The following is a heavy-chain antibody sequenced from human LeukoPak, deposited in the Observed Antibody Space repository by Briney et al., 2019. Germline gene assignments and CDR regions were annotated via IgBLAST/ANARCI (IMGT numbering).Heavy chain of an antibody. D-gene: IGHD2-2*01. CDR3: ARGTGYCSSTSCYFEEGWFDP. J-gene: IGHJ5*02. Sequence: PSETLSLTCTVSGGSISSYYWSWIRQPPGKGLEWIGYIYYSGSTNYNPSLKSRVTMSVDTSKNQFSLKLSSVTAADTAVYYCARGTGYCSSTSCYFEEGWFDPWGQGTLVTVSS. CDR2: IYYSGST. CDR1: GGSISSYY. V-gene: IGHV4-59*12.